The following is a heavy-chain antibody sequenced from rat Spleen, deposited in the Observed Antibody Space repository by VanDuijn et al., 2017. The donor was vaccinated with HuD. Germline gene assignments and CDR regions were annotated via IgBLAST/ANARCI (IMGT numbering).Heavy chain of an antibody. Sequence: EVQLQESGPGLVKPSQSLSLTCSVTDYSITSNYWDWIRKFPGNKMEWIGHISYSGSTRYNPSLKSRISITRDTSKNQFFLQLNSVTTEDTATYYCARDNNYKAYWGQGVMVTVSS. CDR1: DYSITSNY. CDR2: ISYSGST. J-gene: IGHJ2*01. CDR3: ARDNNYKAY. V-gene: IGHV3-1*01. D-gene: IGHD1-10*01.